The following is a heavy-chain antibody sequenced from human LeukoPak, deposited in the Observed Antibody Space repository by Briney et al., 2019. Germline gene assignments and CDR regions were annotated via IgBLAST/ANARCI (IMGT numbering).Heavy chain of an antibody. CDR2: INHSGST. J-gene: IGHJ5*02. CDR3: ARHDPGESS. V-gene: IGHV4-34*01. CDR1: GGSFNNYY. Sequence: SETLSLTCAVYGGSFNNYYWNWIRQPPGKGLEWIGEINHSGSTNYNPSLKSRVTMSVDTSKNQFSLKLTSVTAADTAVYYCARHDPGESSWGQGTLVTVSS. D-gene: IGHD3-3*01.